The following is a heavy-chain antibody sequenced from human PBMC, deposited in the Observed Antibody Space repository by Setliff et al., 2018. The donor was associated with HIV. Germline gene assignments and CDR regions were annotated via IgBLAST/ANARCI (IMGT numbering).Heavy chain of an antibody. D-gene: IGHD6-19*01. V-gene: IGHV4-39*02. CDR1: GGSTDSGSYY. Sequence: PETLSLTCTVSGGSTDSGSYYWAWIRQPPGKGLEWIGSMYYTGSTYYNPSLKSRVTISIDTSKNQSSLKLNSVTAADTAMYYCARDGGSSGWYFVLGYSDYWGPGTLVTVSS. J-gene: IGHJ4*02. CDR2: MYYTGST. CDR3: ARDGGSSGWYFVLGYSDY.